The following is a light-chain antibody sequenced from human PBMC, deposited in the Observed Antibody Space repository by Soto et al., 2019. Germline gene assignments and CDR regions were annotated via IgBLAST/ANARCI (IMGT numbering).Light chain of an antibody. V-gene: IGKV1-39*01. CDR2: AAS. Sequence: DIHITHSPSSLSSSVLDRVTITCRASQGISTYLNWSQQKPGKAPKLLIYAASSLQSGVPSRFSGSGSETDFTLTISSLQPEDFATYSCQQSYSTTWTFGQGTKVDIK. CDR1: QGISTY. CDR3: QQSYSTTWT. J-gene: IGKJ1*01.